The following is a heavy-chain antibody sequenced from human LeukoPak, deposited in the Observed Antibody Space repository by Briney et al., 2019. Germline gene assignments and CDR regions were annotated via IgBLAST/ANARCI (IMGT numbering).Heavy chain of an antibody. CDR1: GFPFSSYW. V-gene: IGHV3-7*03. CDR3: AKDEKDYSSSSDAFDI. CDR2: IKQDGGET. D-gene: IGHD6-6*01. Sequence: GGSLRLSCAASGFPFSSYWMAWVRQAPGKGLEWVASIKQDGGETFYVDSVKGRFTISRDNSKNTLYLQMNSLRAEDTAVYNCAKDEKDYSSSSDAFDIWGQGTMVTVSS. J-gene: IGHJ3*02.